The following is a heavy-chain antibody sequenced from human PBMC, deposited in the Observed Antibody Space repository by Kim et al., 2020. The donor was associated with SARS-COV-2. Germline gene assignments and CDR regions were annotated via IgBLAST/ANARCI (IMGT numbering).Heavy chain of an antibody. J-gene: IGHJ4*02. D-gene: IGHD5-12*01. V-gene: IGHV1-69*04. Sequence: QKVQGRVTITADKSTSTAYRELSSLGSEDTAVYYCARDGVEMATTYYFDYWGQGTLVTVSS. CDR3: ARDGVEMATTYYFDY.